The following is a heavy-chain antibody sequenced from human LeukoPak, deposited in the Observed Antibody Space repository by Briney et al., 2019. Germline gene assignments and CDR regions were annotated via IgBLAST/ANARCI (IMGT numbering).Heavy chain of an antibody. J-gene: IGHJ4*02. CDR2: ISAYNGNT. Sequence: GASVKVSCKASGYTFTSYGISWVRQAPGQGLEWMGWISAYNGNTNYAQKYLGRVTITTDTSTSTAYMEMRSLRSDDTAVYYCARDNPGSSSWSDYWGQGTLVTVSS. V-gene: IGHV1-18*01. CDR1: GYTFTSYG. D-gene: IGHD6-13*01. CDR3: ARDNPGSSSWSDY.